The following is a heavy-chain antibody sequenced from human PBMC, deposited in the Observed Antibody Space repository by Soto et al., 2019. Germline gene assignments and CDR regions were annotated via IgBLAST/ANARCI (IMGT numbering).Heavy chain of an antibody. CDR1: GFTFGGYA. D-gene: IGHD4-17*01. CDR2: ISGGGDAT. V-gene: IGHV3-23*01. CDR3: GRKSQGSVTVTGNWYFDL. Sequence: EVQLLESGGGLLQPGGSLRLSCAASGFTFGGYAMNWVRQAPGKGLEWVSGISGGGDATFYTDSAKGRFTISRDNSGNTLYLQMNSLRAEDTAVYFCGRKSQGSVTVTGNWYFDLWGRGTLVTVSS. J-gene: IGHJ2*01.